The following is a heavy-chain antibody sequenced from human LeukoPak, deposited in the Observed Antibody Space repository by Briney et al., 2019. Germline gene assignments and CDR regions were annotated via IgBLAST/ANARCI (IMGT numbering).Heavy chain of an antibody. CDR2: INHSGST. V-gene: IGHV4-34*09. CDR1: GGSFSGYY. J-gene: IGHJ3*02. Sequence: SETLSLTCAVYGGSFSGYYWSWIRQPPGKGLEWIGEINHSGSTNYNPSLKSRVTISVDTSKNQFSLKLSSVTAADTAVYYCARGGSYCGSGSYYNPDPFDIWGQGTMVTVSS. CDR3: ARGGSYCGSGSYYNPDPFDI. D-gene: IGHD3-10*01.